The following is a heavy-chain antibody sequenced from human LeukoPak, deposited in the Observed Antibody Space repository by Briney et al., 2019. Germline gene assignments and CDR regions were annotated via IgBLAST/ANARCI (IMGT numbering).Heavy chain of an antibody. CDR3: AKVLGGYDSSVVSFDY. D-gene: IGHD3-22*01. J-gene: IGHJ4*02. V-gene: IGHV3-7*01. Sequence: PGGSLRLSCAASGFTFSSYWMSWVRQAPGKGLEWVANIKQDGSEKYYVDSVKGRFTISRDNAKNSLYLQMNSLRAEDTAVYYCAKVLGGYDSSVVSFDYWGQGTLVTVSS. CDR1: GFTFSSYW. CDR2: IKQDGSEK.